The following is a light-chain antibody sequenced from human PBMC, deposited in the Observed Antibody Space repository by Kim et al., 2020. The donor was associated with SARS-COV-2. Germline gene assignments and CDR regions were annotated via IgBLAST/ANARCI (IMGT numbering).Light chain of an antibody. CDR1: SGHTSYA. CDR3: QTWGTGIQV. V-gene: IGLV4-69*01. J-gene: IGLJ2*01. Sequence: QLVLTQSPSASASLGASVKLTCTLSSGHTSYAIAWHQQQPEKGPRYLMKVHSDGSHTKGDGVPDRFSGSSSGAERYLTISSLQSEDEADYYCQTWGTGIQVFGGGTQLTVL. CDR2: VHSDGSH.